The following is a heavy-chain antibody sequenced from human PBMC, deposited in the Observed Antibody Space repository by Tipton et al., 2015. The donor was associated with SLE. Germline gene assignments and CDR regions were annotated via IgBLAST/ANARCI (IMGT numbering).Heavy chain of an antibody. V-gene: IGHV4-59*11. CDR2: IYYSGST. D-gene: IGHD6-19*01. Sequence: TLSLTCTVSGGSISSHYWSWIRQPPGKGLEWIGYIYYSGSTYYNPSLKSRVTISVDTSKNQFSLKLSSVTAADTAVYYCARDEYSSGWYAYWGQGTLVTVSS. CDR3: ARDEYSSGWYAY. CDR1: GGSISSHY. J-gene: IGHJ4*02.